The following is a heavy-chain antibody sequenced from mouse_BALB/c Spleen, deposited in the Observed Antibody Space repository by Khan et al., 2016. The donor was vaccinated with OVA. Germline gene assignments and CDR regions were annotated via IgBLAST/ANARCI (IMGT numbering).Heavy chain of an antibody. CDR3: ARAYYRYDGYYAMDD. CDR1: GFSLSRYN. CDR2: IWGGGGT. D-gene: IGHD2-14*01. V-gene: IGHV2-6-4*01. J-gene: IGHJ4*01. Sequence: VQLQESGPGLVAPSQSLSITCTVSGFSLSRYNIHWVRQPPGKGLEWLGMIWGGGGTDYNSTLKSRLSISKDNSKSQVFLKMNNLQTDDSAMYYCARAYYRYDGYYAMDDWGQGTSVTVSS.